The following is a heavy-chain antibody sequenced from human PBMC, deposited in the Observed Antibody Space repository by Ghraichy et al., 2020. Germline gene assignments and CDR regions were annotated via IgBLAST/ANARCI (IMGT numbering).Heavy chain of an antibody. CDR3: ARDLDMDSSSWYGPHYFDY. CDR1: GDSVSSNSAA. D-gene: IGHD6-13*01. CDR2: TYYRSKWYN. V-gene: IGHV6-1*01. J-gene: IGHJ4*02. Sequence: SQTLSLTCAISGDSVSSNSAAWNWIRQSPSRGLEWLGRTYYRSKWYNDYAVSVKSRITINPDTSKNQFSLQLNSVTPEDTAVYYCARDLDMDSSSWYGPHYFDYWGQGTLVTVSS.